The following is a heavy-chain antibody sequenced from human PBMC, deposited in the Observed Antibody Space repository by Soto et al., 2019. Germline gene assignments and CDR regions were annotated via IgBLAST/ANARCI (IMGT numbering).Heavy chain of an antibody. Sequence: QVQLVESGGGVVQPGRSLGLSCAVSGFPFSPYTMHWVRQAPGKGLAWVAVISYDGSNKYYADSVKGRFTISRDNSKHTLYLQMSGLRPEDTSVYYCARGGGFCGGDCYKGGVDYWGQGTLVTVSS. D-gene: IGHD2-21*02. V-gene: IGHV3-30-3*01. CDR2: ISYDGSNK. CDR1: GFPFSPYT. CDR3: ARGGGFCGGDCYKGGVDY. J-gene: IGHJ4*02.